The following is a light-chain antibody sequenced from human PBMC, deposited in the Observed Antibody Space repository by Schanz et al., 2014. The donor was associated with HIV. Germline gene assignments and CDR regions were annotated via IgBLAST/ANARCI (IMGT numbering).Light chain of an antibody. CDR3: QSFDSWVSGVV. CDR2: ANN. J-gene: IGLJ2*01. V-gene: IGLV1-44*01. Sequence: QSVLTQPPSASGTPGQRVTISCSGTSSNIGSNTVNWYQRLPGTAPKLLIYANNNRPSGVPDRFSGSKSGTSASLAITGLQAEDEADYYCQSFDSWVSGVVFGGGTKVTVL. CDR1: SSNIGSNT.